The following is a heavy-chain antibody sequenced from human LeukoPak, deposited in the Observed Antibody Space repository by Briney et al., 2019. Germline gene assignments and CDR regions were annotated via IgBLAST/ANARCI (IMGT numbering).Heavy chain of an antibody. J-gene: IGHJ5*02. D-gene: IGHD6-19*01. V-gene: IGHV4-4*07. CDR1: GRPIIHHH. CDR2: IYSSGSA. CDR3: ARDVRYASGWSTPES. Sequence: SETLSLTCTVSGRPIIHHHGRWIRQPAGKGLEWIGRIYSSGSANYSPSLKSRVSMSIDTSNNHFSLNLTSVTAADTALYFCARDVRYASGWSTPESWGQGTLVTVSS.